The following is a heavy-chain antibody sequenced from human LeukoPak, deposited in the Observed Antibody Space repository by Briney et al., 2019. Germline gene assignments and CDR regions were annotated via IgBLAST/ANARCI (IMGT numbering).Heavy chain of an antibody. D-gene: IGHD1-26*01. V-gene: IGHV3-30-3*01. CDR3: ARPGVGYYYYYGMDV. J-gene: IGHJ6*02. Sequence: PPGGSLRLSCAASGFTFSSSAMHWVRQAPGKGLEWVAVISYDGSNKYYADSVKGRFTISRDNSKNTLYLQMNSLRAEDTAVYYCARPGVGYYYYYGMDVWGQGTTVTVSS. CDR2: ISYDGSNK. CDR1: GFTFSSSA.